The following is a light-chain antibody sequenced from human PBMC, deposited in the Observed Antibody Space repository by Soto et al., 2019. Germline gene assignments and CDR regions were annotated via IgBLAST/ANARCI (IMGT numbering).Light chain of an antibody. J-gene: IGLJ1*01. CDR1: SSDVGIYNY. V-gene: IGLV2-14*01. Sequence: QSALTQPASVSGSPGQSIAISCTGTSSDVGIYNYVSWYQQHPGKVPKLIIYEVTNRPSGVSNRFSGSKSGNTASLIISGLQAEDEADYCCTSYTTSSTRVFGTGTKLTVL. CDR3: TSYTTSSTRV. CDR2: EVT.